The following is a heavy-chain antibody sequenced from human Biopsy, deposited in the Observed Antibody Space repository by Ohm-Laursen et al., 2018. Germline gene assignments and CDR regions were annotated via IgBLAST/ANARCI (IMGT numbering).Heavy chain of an antibody. Sequence: TQTLTLTGSFSGFSLSSTGMRISWVRQPPGKALECLGRIDWDDDKFYSPSLETRLSPSKDTTTNQVVLTLTDVDPEDTATYYCARTRAHNFGALEFWGQGILVTVSS. D-gene: IGHD1-1*01. CDR2: IDWDDDK. J-gene: IGHJ4*01. V-gene: IGHV2-70*04. CDR1: GFSLSSTGMR. CDR3: ARTRAHNFGALEF.